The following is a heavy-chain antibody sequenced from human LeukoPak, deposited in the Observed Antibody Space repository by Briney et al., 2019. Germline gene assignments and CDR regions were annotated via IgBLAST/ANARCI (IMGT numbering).Heavy chain of an antibody. J-gene: IGHJ4*02. Sequence: GGSLRLSCAASGFTFSSYAMSWVRQAPGKGLEWVAAISGSGGSTYYADSVKGRFTISRDNSKNTLYLQMNSLRAEDTAVYYCAKACFAMVRGPFDYWGQGTLVTVSS. CDR2: ISGSGGST. CDR1: GFTFSSYA. V-gene: IGHV3-23*01. CDR3: AKACFAMVRGPFDY. D-gene: IGHD3-10*01.